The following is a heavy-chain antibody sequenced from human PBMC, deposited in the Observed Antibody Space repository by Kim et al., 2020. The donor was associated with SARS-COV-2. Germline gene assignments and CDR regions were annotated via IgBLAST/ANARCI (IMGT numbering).Heavy chain of an antibody. CDR1: GFTFSSYW. CDR2: VNSDGSST. CDR3: ASLSTGYVWDKVDY. J-gene: IGHJ4*02. D-gene: IGHD3-16*01. Sequence: GGSLRLSCVASGFTFSSYWMHWVRQAPGKGLVWVSRVNSDGSSTSYADSVKGRFTISRDNARNTLYLQMNSLRAEDTAVYYCASLSTGYVWDKVDYWGQGALVTASS. V-gene: IGHV3-74*01.